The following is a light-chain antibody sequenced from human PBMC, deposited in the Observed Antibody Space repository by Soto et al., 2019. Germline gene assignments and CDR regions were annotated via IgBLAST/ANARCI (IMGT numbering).Light chain of an antibody. V-gene: IGKV3-20*01. CDR3: QHTGT. CDR2: GAS. CDR1: QSISFTY. J-gene: IGKJ1*01. Sequence: EIVLTQSPGTLSLSPGERATLSCRASQSISFTYLAWYQQKPGQAPRLLIDGASSRATGVPDRFSGSGYGTDFTLTVSRLEPEDFAVYYCQHTGTFGQGTKVEIK.